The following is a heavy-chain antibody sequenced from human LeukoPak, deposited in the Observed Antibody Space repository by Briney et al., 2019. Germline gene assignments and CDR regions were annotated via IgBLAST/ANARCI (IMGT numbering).Heavy chain of an antibody. CDR3: ARGPSGWRYFDY. CDR1: GGTFSSYA. Sequence: SVRVSCKASGGTFSSYAISWVRQAPGQGLEWMGGIIPIFGTANYAQKFQGRVTITTDESTSTAYMELSSLRSEDTAVYYCARGPSGWRYFDYWGQGTLVTVSS. V-gene: IGHV1-69*05. J-gene: IGHJ4*02. CDR2: IIPIFGTA. D-gene: IGHD2-15*01.